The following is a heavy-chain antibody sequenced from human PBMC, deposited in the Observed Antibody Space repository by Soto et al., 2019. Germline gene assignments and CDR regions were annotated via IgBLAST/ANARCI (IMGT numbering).Heavy chain of an antibody. J-gene: IGHJ4*02. CDR1: GYKFGSAW. CDR2: IKPGTSDI. V-gene: IGHV5-51*01. D-gene: IGHD4-4*01. Sequence: PGESLKISCKGVGYKFGSAWIGWVRQMPGKGLEWMGIIKPGTSDIRYSPSCRGHVTISADEAVSTAYLQWSSLKASDTARYYCARQLSHSCDSWGQGTLVTVSS. CDR3: ARQLSHSCDS.